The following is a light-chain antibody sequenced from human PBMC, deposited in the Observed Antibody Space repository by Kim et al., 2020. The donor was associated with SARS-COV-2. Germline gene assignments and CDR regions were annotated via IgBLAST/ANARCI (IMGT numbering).Light chain of an antibody. CDR2: DAS. V-gene: IGKV1-27*01. CDR1: QDISNF. CDR3: QKYDNGPHT. J-gene: IGKJ4*01. Sequence: EFVGDRVTITGQASQDISNFVAWYQHKAVKLPNLLIYDASNLHLGVSSRFSGSGSGTDFTLTITSLQPEDAATYYCQKYDNGPHTFGGGTKVDIK.